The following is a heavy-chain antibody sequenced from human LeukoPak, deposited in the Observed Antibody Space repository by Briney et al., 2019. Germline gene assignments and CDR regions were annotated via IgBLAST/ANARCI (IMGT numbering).Heavy chain of an antibody. CDR1: GFNFSNHP. Sequence: GGSLRLSCVASGFNFSNHPLSWVRQAPGQGLEWVSAINASGTGTFYADSVRGRFVISRDNSEKKMFLQMNSLRAEDTAVYYCTSGMDFWGQGTAV. D-gene: IGHD5-12*01. CDR3: TSGMDF. J-gene: IGHJ6*02. CDR2: INASGTGT. V-gene: IGHV3-23*01.